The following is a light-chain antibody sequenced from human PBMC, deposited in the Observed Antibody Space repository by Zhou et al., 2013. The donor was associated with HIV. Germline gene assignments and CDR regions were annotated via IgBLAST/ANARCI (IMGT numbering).Light chain of an antibody. J-gene: IGKJ5*01. CDR3: QQYGSSPIT. Sequence: DIVLTQSPATLSLSPGERATFSCRASQSVSSGYLAWYQQKPGQAPRLLIYGASSRATGISDRFSGSGSGTDFTLTISRLEPEDFAVYFCQQYGSSPITFGQGTRLEI. CDR2: GAS. CDR1: QSVSSGY. V-gene: IGKV3-20*01.